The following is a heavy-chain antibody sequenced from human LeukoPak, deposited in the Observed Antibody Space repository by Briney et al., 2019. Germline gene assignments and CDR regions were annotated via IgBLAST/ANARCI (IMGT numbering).Heavy chain of an antibody. D-gene: IGHD6-19*01. CDR1: GLTFSSYA. V-gene: IGHV3-23*01. CDR2: ISGSGTNT. Sequence: GGSLRLSCAASGLTFSSYAVSWVRQAPGKGLEWVSAISGSGTNTYYADSVKGRFTISRDNSKNTLYLQMNSLRADDTAVYYCAKDRRGPSTGWRLFLDYWGQGTLVTVSS. CDR3: AKDRRGPSTGWRLFLDY. J-gene: IGHJ4*02.